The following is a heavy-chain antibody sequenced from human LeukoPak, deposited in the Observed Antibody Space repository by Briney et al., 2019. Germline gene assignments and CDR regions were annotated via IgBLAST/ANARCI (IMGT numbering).Heavy chain of an antibody. Sequence: ASVKVSCKASGYTFSSYYMHWVRQAPGQGLEWMGVINPSGGTTTYAQKFQGRVTMTRDTSTSTVYMELRNLNSGDTAVYYCARTMTTMTTHGELDFWGQGTPVTVSS. J-gene: IGHJ4*02. D-gene: IGHD4-17*01. CDR3: ARTMTTMTTHGELDF. CDR2: INPSGGTT. V-gene: IGHV1-46*01. CDR1: GYTFSSYY.